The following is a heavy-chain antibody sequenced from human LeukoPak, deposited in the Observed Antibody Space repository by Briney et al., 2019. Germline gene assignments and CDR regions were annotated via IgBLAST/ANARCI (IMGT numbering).Heavy chain of an antibody. CDR3: ARDGYYDSSRHALDI. D-gene: IGHD3-22*01. CDR2: IIPTLTKA. J-gene: IGHJ3*02. Sequence: SVKVPCKASGGIFNSYAFTWVRQAPGQGLEWMGRIIPTLTKANYAQKFQGRVTMTADKSTNTLYMDLSSLRSEDTAMYYCARDGYYDSSRHALDIWGQGTMVTVSS. V-gene: IGHV1-69*04. CDR1: GGIFNSYA.